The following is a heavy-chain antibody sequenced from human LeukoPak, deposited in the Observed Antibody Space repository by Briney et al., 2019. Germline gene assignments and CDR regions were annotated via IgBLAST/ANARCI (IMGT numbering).Heavy chain of an antibody. V-gene: IGHV3-48*03. Sequence: GGSLRLSCAASGFTFSYYEMNWVRQAPGKGLEWVSYISNSGATIYYADSVKGRFTISRDNAKSSLFLQMNSLRAEDTGVYYCARATFSSSGHSYWGQGALVTVSS. CDR1: GFTFSYYE. CDR3: ARATFSSSGHSY. J-gene: IGHJ4*02. D-gene: IGHD6-13*01. CDR2: ISNSGATI.